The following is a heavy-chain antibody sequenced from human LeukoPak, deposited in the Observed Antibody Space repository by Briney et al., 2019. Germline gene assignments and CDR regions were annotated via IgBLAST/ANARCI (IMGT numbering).Heavy chain of an antibody. CDR1: GVSFSGYY. J-gene: IGHJ5*02. V-gene: IGHV4-34*01. D-gene: IGHD3-10*01. CDR3: ARGRYYGSGRRRYWFDP. Sequence: SETLSPTCAVYGVSFSGYYWSWIRQPPGKGLEWIGEINHSGSTNYNPSLKSRVTISVDTSKNQFSLKLSSVTAADTAVYYCARGRYYGSGRRRYWFDPGAREPWSPSPQ. CDR2: INHSGST.